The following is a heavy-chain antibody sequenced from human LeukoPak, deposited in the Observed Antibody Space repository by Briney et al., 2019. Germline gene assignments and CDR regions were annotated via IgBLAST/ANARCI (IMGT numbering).Heavy chain of an antibody. CDR3: ARVDDDYGEVFDS. CDR1: GYTFTSYG. J-gene: IGHJ5*01. V-gene: IGHV1-18*01. CDR2: ICSFNGNI. D-gene: IGHD4-17*01. Sequence: GASVKVSCKTSGYTFTSYGICWVRQAPGQGLEWRGWICSFNGNINYARNLQGRVTMTTDTAKSTTYMELRSLRSDDTAVYYCARVDDDYGEVFDSWGQGTLVTVSS.